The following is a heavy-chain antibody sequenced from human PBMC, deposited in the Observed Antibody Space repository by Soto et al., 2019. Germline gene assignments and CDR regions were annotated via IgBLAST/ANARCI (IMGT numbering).Heavy chain of an antibody. CDR1: GFTFSHYG. CDR3: AKAFGAAPDY. V-gene: IGHV3-30*18. CDR2: ISYDGTNQ. J-gene: IGHJ4*02. Sequence: SLRLSCAASGFTFSHYGMFWVRQAPGKGLEWVALISYDGTNQYYADSVKGRFTISRGNSKNTLYLQMNSLRPDDTAVYYCAKAFGAAPDYWGQGTLVTVSS. D-gene: IGHD3-10*01.